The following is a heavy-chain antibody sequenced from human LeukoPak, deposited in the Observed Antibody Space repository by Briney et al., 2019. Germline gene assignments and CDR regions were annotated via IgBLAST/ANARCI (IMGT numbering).Heavy chain of an antibody. V-gene: IGHV5-51*01. CDR1: GYSFTSYW. CDR3: ARSPSTGAYGDLDAFDI. J-gene: IGHJ3*02. D-gene: IGHD4-17*01. CDR2: IYPGDSDT. Sequence: RGESLKISCKGSGYSFTSYWIGWVRQMPGKGLEWMGIIYPGDSDTRYSPSFQGQVTISADKSISTAYLQWSSLKASDTAMYYCARSPSTGAYGDLDAFDIWGQGTMVTVSS.